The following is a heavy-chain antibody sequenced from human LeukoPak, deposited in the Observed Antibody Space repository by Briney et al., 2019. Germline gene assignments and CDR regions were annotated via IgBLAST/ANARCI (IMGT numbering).Heavy chain of an antibody. J-gene: IGHJ4*02. CDR3: TTGELISTTDY. CDR1: GSTFNGHW. V-gene: IGHV3-15*01. Sequence: GGSLRLSCVAPGSTFNGHWMSWVRQAPGKGLEWVGRIKSKTDGGTTDYAAPVKGRFTISRDDSERTLYLQMNSLRIEDTGVYYCTTGELISTTDYWGRGTLVTVSS. CDR2: IKSKTDGGTT. D-gene: IGHD2/OR15-2a*01.